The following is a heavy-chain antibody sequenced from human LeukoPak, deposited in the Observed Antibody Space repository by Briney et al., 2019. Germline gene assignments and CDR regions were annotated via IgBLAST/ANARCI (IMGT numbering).Heavy chain of an antibody. Sequence: HPGGSLRLSCAASGFTFSSYGMHWVRQAPGKGLEWVAVISYDGSNKFYADSVKGRFTISRDNSKNTLYLQMNSLRAEDTAVYYCARTQQWLVREHYYYGMDVWGQGTTVTVSS. CDR3: ARTQQWLVREHYYYGMDV. V-gene: IGHV3-30*03. CDR1: GFTFSSYG. J-gene: IGHJ6*02. D-gene: IGHD6-19*01. CDR2: ISYDGSNK.